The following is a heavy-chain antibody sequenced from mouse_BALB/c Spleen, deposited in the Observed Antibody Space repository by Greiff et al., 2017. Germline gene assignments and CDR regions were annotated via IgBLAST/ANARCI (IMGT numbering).Heavy chain of an antibody. J-gene: IGHJ3*01. Sequence: EVQGVESGGGLVKPGGSLKLSCAASGFTFSSSAMSWVRQSPEKRMEWVAEISSGGSYTYYPDTVTGRFTISRENAKNTLYLEMRSLRSEDTAMYYCARDGGGFEGGADGGQGTLVTVSA. CDR2: ISSGGSYT. V-gene: IGHV5-9-4*01. CDR1: GFTFSSSA. CDR3: ARDGGGFEGGAD.